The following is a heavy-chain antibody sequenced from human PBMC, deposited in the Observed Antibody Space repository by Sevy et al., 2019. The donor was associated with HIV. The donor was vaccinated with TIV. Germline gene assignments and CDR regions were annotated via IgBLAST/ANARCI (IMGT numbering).Heavy chain of an antibody. J-gene: IGHJ6*02. CDR1: GFTFSTYD. D-gene: IGHD3-16*01. CDR2: ISYDGNYR. Sequence: GGSLRLSCAASGFTFSTYDIHWVRQAPGKGLEGVAIISYDGNYRYYADSVRGRFSMSRDNSKNTLYLQLNGLSIEDTAVYYCAKNRPPGGSYFSRHAMDVWGRGTTVTVSS. CDR3: AKNRPPGGSYFSRHAMDV. V-gene: IGHV3-30*18.